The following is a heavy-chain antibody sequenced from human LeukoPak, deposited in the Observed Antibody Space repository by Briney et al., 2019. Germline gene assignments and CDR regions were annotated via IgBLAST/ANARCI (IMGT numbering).Heavy chain of an antibody. Sequence: GGSLRLSCVASGFPFRSYVMTWVRQTPGKGLESVSVITDEADTYYADSVKGRFTISRDNSKNTLYLQMNSLRAEDTAVYYCAREAIGVTFDIWGQGTMVTVSS. CDR3: AREAIGVTFDI. CDR1: GFPFRSYV. J-gene: IGHJ3*02. D-gene: IGHD2-8*01. V-gene: IGHV3-23*01. CDR2: ITDEADT.